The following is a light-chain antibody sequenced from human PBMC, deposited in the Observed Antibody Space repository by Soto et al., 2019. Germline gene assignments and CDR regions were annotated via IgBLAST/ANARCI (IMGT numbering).Light chain of an antibody. Sequence: DSDMTHSPSTLSAYVGDSVTSTCRASQSITTWLAWYQQRPGKAPKLLIYDVSSLQSGVPSRFSGSGSGTEFTLTISSLQPEDSATYYCRQHNSLPITFGQGTRLEIK. J-gene: IGKJ5*01. CDR2: DVS. V-gene: IGKV1-5*01. CDR3: RQHNSLPIT. CDR1: QSITTW.